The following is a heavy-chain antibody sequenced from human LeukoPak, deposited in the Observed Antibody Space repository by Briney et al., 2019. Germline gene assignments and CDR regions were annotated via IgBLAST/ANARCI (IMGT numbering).Heavy chain of an antibody. CDR2: ISCNSGSI. Sequence: PGGSLRLSCAASGFTFNNYAMHWVRQAPGKGLEWVSGISCNSGSIYYADSVKGRFTISRDNSKNSLYLQMNSLRAEDTAVYYCAKIGYCGGDCVSWYFDLWGRGTLVTVSS. D-gene: IGHD2-21*01. CDR1: GFTFNNYA. CDR3: AKIGYCGGDCVSWYFDL. V-gene: IGHV3-9*01. J-gene: IGHJ2*01.